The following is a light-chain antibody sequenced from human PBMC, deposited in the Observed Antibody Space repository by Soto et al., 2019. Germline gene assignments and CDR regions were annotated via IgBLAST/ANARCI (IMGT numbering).Light chain of an antibody. CDR3: QRFGTSPPWT. CDR2: GTS. J-gene: IGKJ1*01. Sequence: IVLTHSRCTLACPPLERASLSCVSIQSLSSSYLAWYQQKPGQAPRLLIYGTSIRATGIPDRFSGSGSGTDFTLTITRLEPEDFAVYYCQRFGTSPPWTFGQGTKV. V-gene: IGKV3-20*01. CDR1: QSLSSSY.